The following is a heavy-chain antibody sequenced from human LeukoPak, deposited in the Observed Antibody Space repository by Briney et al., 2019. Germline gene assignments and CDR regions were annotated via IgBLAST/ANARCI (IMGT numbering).Heavy chain of an antibody. Sequence: SVKVSCKASGGTFSSYAISWVRQAPGQGLEWMGGIIPIFGTANYAQKFQGRVTITADKSTSTAYMELSSLRSEDTAVYYCARVLRQQLVLGWFDPWGQGTLVTVSS. CDR1: GGTFSSYA. V-gene: IGHV1-69*06. D-gene: IGHD6-13*01. J-gene: IGHJ5*02. CDR3: ARVLRQQLVLGWFDP. CDR2: IIPIFGTA.